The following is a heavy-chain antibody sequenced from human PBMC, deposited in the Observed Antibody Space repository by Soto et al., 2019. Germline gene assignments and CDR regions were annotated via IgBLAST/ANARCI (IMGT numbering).Heavy chain of an antibody. CDR2: INHVGGT. D-gene: IGHD3-16*01. Sequence: SETLSLTCSVYGGFLSESYWTWIRQPPGKGLEWIGEINHVGGTNYNPSLKSRVTMSVDTSQNQFSLRLISVTAADTAMYFCVRIRYQLPSSVLWLDPWGQGNPVT. CDR3: VRIRYQLPSSVLWLDP. J-gene: IGHJ5*02. CDR1: GGFLSESY. V-gene: IGHV4-34*01.